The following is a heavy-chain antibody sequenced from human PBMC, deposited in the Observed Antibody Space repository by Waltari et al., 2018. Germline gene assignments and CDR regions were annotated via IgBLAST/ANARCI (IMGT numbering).Heavy chain of an antibody. Sequence: EVQLLESGGGLVQPGGSLRLSCAASGFTFSSYAMRWVRQAPGKGLEWVSAISCSGGSTYYADSVKGRFTISRDNSKNTLYLQMNSLRAEDTAVYYCAKEGYCSGGSCYRRTLDAFDIWGQGTMVTVSS. D-gene: IGHD2-15*01. CDR2: ISCSGGST. V-gene: IGHV3-23*01. J-gene: IGHJ3*02. CDR3: AKEGYCSGGSCYRRTLDAFDI. CDR1: GFTFSSYA.